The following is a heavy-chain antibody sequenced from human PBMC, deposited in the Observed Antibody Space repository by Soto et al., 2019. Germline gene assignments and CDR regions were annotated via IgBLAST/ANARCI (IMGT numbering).Heavy chain of an antibody. CDR3: AKDTIFGVVHSRTNWFDP. CDR1: GFTFSSYA. J-gene: IGHJ5*02. V-gene: IGHV3-23*01. Sequence: TGGSLRLSCAASGFTFSSYAMSWVRQAPGKGLEWVSAISGSGGSTYYADSVKGRFTISRDNSKNTLYLQMNSLRAEDTAVYYCAKDTIFGVVHSRTNWFDPWGQGTLVTVPS. CDR2: ISGSGGST. D-gene: IGHD3-3*01.